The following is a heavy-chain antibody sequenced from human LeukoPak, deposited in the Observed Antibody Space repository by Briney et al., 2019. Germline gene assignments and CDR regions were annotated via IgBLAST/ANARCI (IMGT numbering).Heavy chain of an antibody. CDR3: ARDWGTYYDILTGYRSLGYFDC. CDR1: GYTFTGYY. CDR2: INPNSGGT. D-gene: IGHD3-9*01. Sequence: GASVKVSCKASGYTFTGYYMHWVRQAPGQGLEWMGWINPNSGGTNYAQKFQGRVTMTRDTSISTAYMELSRLRSDDTAVYYCARDWGTYYDILTGYRSLGYFDCWGQGTLVTVSS. J-gene: IGHJ4*02. V-gene: IGHV1-2*02.